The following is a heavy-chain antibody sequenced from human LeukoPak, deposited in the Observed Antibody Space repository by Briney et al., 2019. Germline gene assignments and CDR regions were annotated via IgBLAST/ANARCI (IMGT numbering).Heavy chain of an antibody. V-gene: IGHV3-33*06. J-gene: IGHJ4*02. Sequence: GTSLRLSCGGSGFNFRSYAIHWVRQPPGKGLEWVAVIWYDGGKTYYAESVKGRFTISRDNSNNMAYLQMSSLRVEDTAVYFCAKEVGPDLGAWGQGTLVTVSS. CDR1: GFNFRSYA. CDR2: IWYDGGKT. CDR3: AKEVGPDLGA. D-gene: IGHD1-26*01.